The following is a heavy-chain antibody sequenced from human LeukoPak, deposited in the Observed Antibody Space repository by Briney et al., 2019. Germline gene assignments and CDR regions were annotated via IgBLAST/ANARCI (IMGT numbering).Heavy chain of an antibody. V-gene: IGHV4-39*07. CDR1: GGXISSSSYY. CDR3: ARALSGTYGLFQH. Sequence: PSETLSLTCTVSGGXISSSSYYWGWIRQPPGKGLEWIGSIYYSGSTYYNPSLRSRVTISVDTSKNQFSLNLNSVTAADTAVYYCARALSGTYGLFQHWGQGTLVTVSS. D-gene: IGHD1-26*01. CDR2: IYYSGST. J-gene: IGHJ1*01.